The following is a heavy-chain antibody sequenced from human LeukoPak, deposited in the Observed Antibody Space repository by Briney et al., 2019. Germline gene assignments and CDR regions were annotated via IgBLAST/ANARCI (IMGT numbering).Heavy chain of an antibody. V-gene: IGHV3-23*01. D-gene: IGHD4-23*01. CDR1: GFTFSSYS. CDR2: ISGSGVSGGNT. J-gene: IGHJ4*02. Sequence: PGGSLRLSCAASGFTFSSYSMNWVRQAPGKGLEWVSNISGSGVSGGNTYYADSVKGRFTISRDNSKNTLYLQMNSLRTEDTAVYYCAKSGNNRFDYWGQGTLVTVSS. CDR3: AKSGNNRFDY.